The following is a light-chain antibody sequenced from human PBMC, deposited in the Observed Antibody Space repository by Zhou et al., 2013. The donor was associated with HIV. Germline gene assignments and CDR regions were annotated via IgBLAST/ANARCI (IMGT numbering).Light chain of an antibody. Sequence: SYELTQPPSVSVAPGQTARITCGGENIRTNTVHWHHRKAGQAPVLVVYGNNDRPSGIPDRFSGSKSGSTAVLTIARVEAGDEADYYCQVWDSRSDEVVFGGGTTLTVL. V-gene: IGLV3-21*02. CDR3: QVWDSRSDEVV. J-gene: IGLJ2*01. CDR1: NIRTNT. CDR2: GNN.